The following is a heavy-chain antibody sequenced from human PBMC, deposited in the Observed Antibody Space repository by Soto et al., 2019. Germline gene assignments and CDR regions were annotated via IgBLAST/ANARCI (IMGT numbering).Heavy chain of an antibody. CDR3: ARDPDDSSGYYYGSHGRNV. J-gene: IGHJ6*02. D-gene: IGHD3-22*01. CDR2: IIPIFGTA. CDR1: ASTFSSYG. V-gene: IGHV1-69*13. Sequence: SMSFYCQASASTFSSYGITCVRHAPGLGLDWMRGIIPIFGTANYAQKFQGRFTITADESTSTAYMELSSLRSEETAVYYRARDPDDSSGYYYGSHGRNVRGQGTTVTVSS.